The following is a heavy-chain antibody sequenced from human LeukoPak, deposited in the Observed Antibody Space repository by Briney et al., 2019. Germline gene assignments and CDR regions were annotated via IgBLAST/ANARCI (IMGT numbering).Heavy chain of an antibody. J-gene: IGHJ5*02. D-gene: IGHD2-2*01. CDR3: ATDTSYCASTSCHENWFDP. CDR1: GGSISSYY. Sequence: SETLSLTCTVSGGSISSYYWSWIRQPPGKGLEWIGYIYYTGSTNYNPSLKSRVTISVDTSKNQFSLKLSSVTAADTAVYYCATDTSYCASTSCHENWFDPWGQGTLVTVSS. CDR2: IYYTGST. V-gene: IGHV4-59*01.